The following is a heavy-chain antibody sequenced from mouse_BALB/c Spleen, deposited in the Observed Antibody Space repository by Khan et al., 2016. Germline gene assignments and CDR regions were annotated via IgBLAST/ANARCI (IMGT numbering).Heavy chain of an antibody. CDR1: GYTFGSYW. J-gene: IGHJ3*01. Sequence: VQLQESGAELMKPGASVKISCKATGYTFGSYWIEWVKQRPGHGLEWIGEILPGSGSTNYNENFKVTATLTADTSSNTAYMQLRSLTSEDSAVYYCARGAYWGQGTLVTVSA. CDR2: ILPGSGST. CDR3: ARGAY. V-gene: IGHV1-9*01.